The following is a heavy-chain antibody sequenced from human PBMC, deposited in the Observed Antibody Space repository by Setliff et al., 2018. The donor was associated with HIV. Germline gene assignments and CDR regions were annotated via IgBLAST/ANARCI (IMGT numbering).Heavy chain of an antibody. J-gene: IGHJ5*02. CDR2: INPNSGGT. CDR3: ARGRPSSMVRGVIIGP. V-gene: IGHV1-2*06. CDR1: GYTFTGYY. Sequence: ASVKVSCKASGYTFTGYYMHWVRQAPGQGLEWMGRINPNSGGTNYAQKFQGRVTMTRDTSISTAYMELSRLRSDDTAVYYCARGRPSSMVRGVIIGPWGQGTLVTV. D-gene: IGHD3-10*01.